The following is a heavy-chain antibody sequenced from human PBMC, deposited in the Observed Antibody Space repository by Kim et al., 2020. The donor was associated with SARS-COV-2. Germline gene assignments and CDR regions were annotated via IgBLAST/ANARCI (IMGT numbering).Heavy chain of an antibody. CDR1: GFTFSSYS. J-gene: IGHJ5*02. CDR3: ARDQGGSSNP. Sequence: GGSLRLSCAASGFTFSSYSMNWVRQAPGKGLEWVSYISSSSTIYYADSVKGRFTISRDNAKNSLYLQMNSLRAEDTAVYYCARDQGGSSNPWGQGTLVT. D-gene: IGHD2-15*01. V-gene: IGHV3-48*01. CDR2: ISSSSTI.